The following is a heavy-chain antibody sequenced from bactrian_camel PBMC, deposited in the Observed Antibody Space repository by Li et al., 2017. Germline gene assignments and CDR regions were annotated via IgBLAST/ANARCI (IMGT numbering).Heavy chain of an antibody. CDR3: GTNKYCRGSACCNTDFSH. D-gene: IGHD2*01. J-gene: IGHJ4*01. CDR2: IASDGRT. Sequence: HVQLVESGGGSVQAGGSLGLSCTASGYTYSRYCMAWFRQAPGKEREGDASIASDGRTSYADSVKGRFTISKDSAKNTLYLQMNDLKPEDTAMYYCGTNKYCRGSACCNTDFSHWGQGTQVTVS. CDR1: GYTYSRYC. V-gene: IGHV3S6*01.